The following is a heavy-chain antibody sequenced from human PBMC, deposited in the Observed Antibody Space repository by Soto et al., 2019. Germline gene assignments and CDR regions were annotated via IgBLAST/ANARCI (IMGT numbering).Heavy chain of an antibody. CDR3: ARASTVVTHSGSYNWFDP. V-gene: IGHV4-59*01. CDR1: GGSISSYY. J-gene: IGHJ5*02. Sequence: ETLSLTCTVSGGSISSYYWSWIRQPPGKGLEWIGYIYYSGSTNYNPSLKSRVTISVDTSKNQFSLKLSSVTAADTAVYYCARASTVVTHSGSYNWFDPWGQGTLVTVSS. D-gene: IGHD2-21*02. CDR2: IYYSGST.